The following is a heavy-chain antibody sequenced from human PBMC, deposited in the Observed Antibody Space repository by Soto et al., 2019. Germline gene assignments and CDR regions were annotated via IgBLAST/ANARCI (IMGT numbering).Heavy chain of an antibody. CDR3: AIYGGNSVYFDY. V-gene: IGHV6-1*01. D-gene: IGHD4-17*01. CDR2: TYYRSKWYN. CDR1: GDNVSSNSAA. Sequence: SQTLSLTCAISGDNVSSNSAAWNWIRQSPSRGLEWLGRTYYRSKWYNDYALSVKSRITISPDTSKNQFSLQLNSVTPEDTAVYYCAIYGGNSVYFDYWGQGTLVTVSS. J-gene: IGHJ4*02.